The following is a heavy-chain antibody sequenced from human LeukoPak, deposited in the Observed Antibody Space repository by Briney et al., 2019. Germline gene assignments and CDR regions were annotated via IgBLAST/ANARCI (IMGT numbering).Heavy chain of an antibody. CDR2: ISSSSSTI. J-gene: IGHJ6*02. CDR3: ARDRIQPWWDYGMDV. D-gene: IGHD5-18*01. Sequence: GGSLRLSCAASGFTFSSYSMNWVRQAPGKGLEWVAYISSSSSTIYYADSVKGRFTISRDNAKNSLYLQMNSLRAEDTAVYYCARDRIQPWWDYGMDVWGQGTTVTVSS. CDR1: GFTFSSYS. V-gene: IGHV3-48*01.